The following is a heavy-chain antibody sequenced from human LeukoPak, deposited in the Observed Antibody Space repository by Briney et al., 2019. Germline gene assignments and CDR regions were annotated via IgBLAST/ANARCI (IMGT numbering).Heavy chain of an antibody. CDR1: GGSFSGYY. CDR3: ARWRWSNRLDP. J-gene: IGHJ5*02. D-gene: IGHD2-15*01. CDR2: INHSGST. V-gene: IGHV4-34*01. Sequence: PSETLSLTCAVYGGSFSGYYWSWIRQPPGKGLEWIGEINHSGSTNYNPSLKSRVTISVDTSKNQFSLKLSSVTAADTAVYYCARWRWSNRLDPWGQGTLVTVSS.